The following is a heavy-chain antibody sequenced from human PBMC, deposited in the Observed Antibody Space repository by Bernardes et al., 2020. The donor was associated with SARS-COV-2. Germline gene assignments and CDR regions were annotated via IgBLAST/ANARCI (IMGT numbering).Heavy chain of an antibody. D-gene: IGHD5-12*01. CDR1: GFTFSSYE. CDR3: ARQPPINIPVAYYYGMDV. CDR2: ISSSGSTI. Sequence: GGSLRLSCAASGFTFSSYEMNWVRQAPGKGLEWVSYISSSGSTIYYADSVKGRFTISRDNAKNSLYLQMNSLRAEDTAVYYCARQPPINIPVAYYYGMDVWGQGTTVTVSS. V-gene: IGHV3-48*03. J-gene: IGHJ6*02.